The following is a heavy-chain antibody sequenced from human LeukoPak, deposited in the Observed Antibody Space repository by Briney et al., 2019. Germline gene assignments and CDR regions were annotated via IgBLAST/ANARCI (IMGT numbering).Heavy chain of an antibody. Sequence: PSETLSLTCTVSGGSISSSSYYWGWIRQPPGKGLEWIGSIYYSGSTYHNPSLKSRVTMSVDTSKKQFSLKLTSVTAADTAVYYCVRGRVYGSGNNWFDPWGQGTLVTVSS. CDR2: IYYSGST. CDR1: GGSISSSSYY. J-gene: IGHJ5*02. CDR3: VRGRVYGSGNNWFDP. V-gene: IGHV4-39*07. D-gene: IGHD3-10*01.